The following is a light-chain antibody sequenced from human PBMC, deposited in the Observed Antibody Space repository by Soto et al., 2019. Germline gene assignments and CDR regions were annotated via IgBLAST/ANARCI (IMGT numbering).Light chain of an antibody. Sequence: DIQMTQSPSTLSASVGDRVTITCRASPPISYWLAWYQQKPGQVPKLLIYKASGLESGVPSRFSGSGSGTEFTLTINSLQPDDFATYYCQQYHSYPLTFGGGTKVEIK. CDR1: PPISYW. V-gene: IGKV1-5*03. CDR3: QQYHSYPLT. J-gene: IGKJ4*01. CDR2: KAS.